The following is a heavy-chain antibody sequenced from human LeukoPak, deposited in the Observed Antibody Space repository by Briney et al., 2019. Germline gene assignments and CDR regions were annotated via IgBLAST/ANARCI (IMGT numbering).Heavy chain of an antibody. Sequence: SETLSLTCTVSGGSISSSSYHWSWIRQAPGKGLEWIGYIYYSGSTTYNPSLKSRVTISVDTSKNQFSLNLSSVTAADTAVYYCARAPPRGSYYRGYFDYWGQGTLVTVSS. CDR1: GGSISSSSYH. V-gene: IGHV4-61*01. D-gene: IGHD3-10*01. J-gene: IGHJ4*02. CDR2: IYYSGST. CDR3: ARAPPRGSYYRGYFDY.